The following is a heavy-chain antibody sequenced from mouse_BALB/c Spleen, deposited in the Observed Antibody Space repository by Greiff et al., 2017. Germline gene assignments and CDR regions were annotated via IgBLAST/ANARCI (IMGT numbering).Heavy chain of an antibody. J-gene: IGHJ4*01. CDR2: IYPGNSDT. V-gene: IGHV1-5*01. CDR1: GYSFTSYW. D-gene: IGHD1-1*01. CDR3: TRGTTVVATDYAMDY. Sequence: EVQLHQSGTVLARPGASVKMSCKASGYSFTSYWMHWVKQRPGQGLEWIGAIYPGNSDTSYNQKFKGKAKLTAVTSASTAYMELSSLTNEDSAVYYCTRGTTVVATDYAMDYWGQGTSVTVSS.